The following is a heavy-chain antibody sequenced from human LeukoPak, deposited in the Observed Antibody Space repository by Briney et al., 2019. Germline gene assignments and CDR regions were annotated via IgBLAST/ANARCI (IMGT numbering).Heavy chain of an antibody. CDR3: ATHTNNGYCSGGSCSSEVYFDS. D-gene: IGHD2-15*01. Sequence: PGGSLRLSYAATGFPFRNYSLNWVRQAPGKGLEWVSYISSSSSTIYYADSLKGRFTISTDNAKNSLYLQMHSLRADDTAVYSFATHTNNGYCSGGSCSSEVYFDSWGQGPLVTVFS. V-gene: IGHV3-48*01. CDR2: ISSSSSTI. J-gene: IGHJ4*02. CDR1: GFPFRNYS.